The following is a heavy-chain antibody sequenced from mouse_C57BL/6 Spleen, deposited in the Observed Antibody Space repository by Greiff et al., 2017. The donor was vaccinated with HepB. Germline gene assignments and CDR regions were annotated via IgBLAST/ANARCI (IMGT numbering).Heavy chain of an antibody. J-gene: IGHJ4*01. V-gene: IGHV1-9*01. D-gene: IGHD1-1*01. Sequence: QVQLQHSGAELMKPGASVKLSCKATGYTFTGYWIEWVKQRPGHGLEWIGEILPGSGSTNYNEKFKGKATFTADTSSNTAYMQLSSLTTEDSAIYYCASGDDYYGSSYERVYAMDYWGQGTSVTVSS. CDR3: ASGDDYYGSSYERVYAMDY. CDR2: ILPGSGST. CDR1: GYTFTGYW.